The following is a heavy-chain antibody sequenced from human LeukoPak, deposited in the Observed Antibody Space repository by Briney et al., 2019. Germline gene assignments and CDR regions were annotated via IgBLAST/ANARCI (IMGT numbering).Heavy chain of an antibody. D-gene: IGHD3-3*01. CDR2: INSDGSST. CDR1: GFTFSIYW. V-gene: IGHV3-74*01. Sequence: PGGSLRLSCAASGFTFSIYWMHWVRQAPGKGLVWVSRINSDGSSTIYADSVKGRFTISRDNAKNTLYLQMNSLRAEDTAVYYCARDEDWSGYYGAFDIWGQGTMVTVSS. J-gene: IGHJ3*02. CDR3: ARDEDWSGYYGAFDI.